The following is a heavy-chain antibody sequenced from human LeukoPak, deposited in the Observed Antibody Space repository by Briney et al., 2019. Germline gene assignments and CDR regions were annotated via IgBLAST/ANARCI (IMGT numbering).Heavy chain of an antibody. CDR2: IYYSGST. CDR3: ARGGQLRYFDWLAEYFQH. V-gene: IGHV4-59*12. J-gene: IGHJ1*01. Sequence: PSETLSLTCTVSGGSISSYYWTWIRQPPGKGLEWIGYIYYSGSTYYNPSLKSRVTISVDTSKNQFSLKLSSVTAADTAVYYCARGGQLRYFDWLAEYFQHWGQGTLVTVSS. CDR1: GGSISSYY. D-gene: IGHD3-9*01.